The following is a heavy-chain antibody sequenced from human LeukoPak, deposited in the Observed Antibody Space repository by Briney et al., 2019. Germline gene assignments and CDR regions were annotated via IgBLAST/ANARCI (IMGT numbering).Heavy chain of an antibody. CDR3: ARDYSSGWYYFDY. CDR1: GFTFSSYE. CDR2: ISSSGSTI. Sequence: GGSLRLSCAASGFTFSSYEMNWVRQAPGKGLEWVSYISSSGSTIYYADSVKGRFTISRDNAKNSLYLRMNSLRAEDTAVYYCARDYSSGWYYFDYWGPGNLVTVSS. V-gene: IGHV3-48*03. D-gene: IGHD6-19*01. J-gene: IGHJ4*02.